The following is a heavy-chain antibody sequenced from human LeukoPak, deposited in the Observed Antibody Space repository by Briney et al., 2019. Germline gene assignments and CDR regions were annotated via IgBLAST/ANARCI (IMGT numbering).Heavy chain of an antibody. V-gene: IGHV4-59*01. Sequence: PSETLSLTCTVSGGSISSYYWSWIRQPPGKGLEWIGYIYYSGSTNYNPSLKSRVTISVDTSKNQFSLKLSSVTAADTAVYYCARGVSWFDPWGQGTLVTVSP. CDR3: ARGVSWFDP. D-gene: IGHD4-23*01. CDR1: GGSISSYY. J-gene: IGHJ5*02. CDR2: IYYSGST.